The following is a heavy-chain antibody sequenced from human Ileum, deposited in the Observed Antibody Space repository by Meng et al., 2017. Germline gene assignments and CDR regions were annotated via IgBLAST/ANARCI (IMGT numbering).Heavy chain of an antibody. Sequence: HLQLQESGSGLVTSSQTLSLHCTVSGGSISSSAYSWTWIRQPPGKGLEWIGYIYQVGSTNYNPSLKSRVTIFVDTSKNQFSLKLTSVTAADTAVYYCASSTSGPELNYWGQGTLVTVSS. J-gene: IGHJ4*02. CDR3: ASSTSGPELNY. CDR1: GGSISSSAYS. V-gene: IGHV4-30-2*01. CDR2: IYQVGST. D-gene: IGHD2/OR15-2a*01.